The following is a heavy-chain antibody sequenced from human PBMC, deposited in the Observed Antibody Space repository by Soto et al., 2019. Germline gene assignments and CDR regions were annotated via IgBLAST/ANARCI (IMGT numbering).Heavy chain of an antibody. CDR2: ITSSSSSI. J-gene: IGHJ6*02. Sequence: EVQLVESGGGLVKPGGSLRLSCAASGFTFSAYNMNWVRQPPGKGLEWVSSITSSSSSIYYADSVKGRFTISRDNAKNSLYLQMNSLRVEDTAIYYCARVLRWGQGTTVTVSS. CDR3: ARVLR. CDR1: GFTFSAYN. V-gene: IGHV3-21*01.